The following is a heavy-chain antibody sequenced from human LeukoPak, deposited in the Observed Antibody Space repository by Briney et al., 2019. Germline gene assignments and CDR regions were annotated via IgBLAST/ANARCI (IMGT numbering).Heavy chain of an antibody. CDR1: GYSISSGYY. D-gene: IGHD1-20*01. J-gene: IGHJ4*02. CDR3: GGVNWNYFDY. V-gene: IGHV4-38-2*02. CDR2: IYHSGST. Sequence: SETLSLTCTVSGYSISSGYYWGWIRQSPGKGLEWIGSIYHSGSTYYNPSLKSRVTISVDTSKNQFSLKLSSVTAADTAVYYCGGVNWNYFDYWGQGTLVTVSS.